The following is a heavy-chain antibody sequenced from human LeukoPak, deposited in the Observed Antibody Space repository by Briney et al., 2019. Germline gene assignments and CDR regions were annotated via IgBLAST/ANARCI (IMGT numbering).Heavy chain of an antibody. CDR2: ISWNSGSI. D-gene: IGHD3-22*01. Sequence: GGSLRLSCAASGFTFDDYAMHWVRQAPGKGLEWVSGISWNSGSIGYADSVKGRFTISRDNAKNSLYLQMNSLRAEDTALYYCAKDQSYDSSGYYEVWGQGTLVTVSS. J-gene: IGHJ4*02. CDR3: AKDQSYDSSGYYEV. CDR1: GFTFDDYA. V-gene: IGHV3-9*01.